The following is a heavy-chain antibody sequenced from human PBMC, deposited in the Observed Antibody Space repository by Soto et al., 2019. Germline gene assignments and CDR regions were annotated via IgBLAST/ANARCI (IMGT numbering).Heavy chain of an antibody. CDR1: GFTFSDAY. J-gene: IGHJ4*02. CDR2: ISTSGSTI. D-gene: IGHD2-2*01. CDR3: ARDEGGPDDVFVPAAPDF. V-gene: IGHV3-11*01. Sequence: QVQMVESGGGLVKPGGSLRLSCAASGFTFSDAYMNWIRQAPGKGLEWVSYISTSGSTIYYADSVKGRFTISRDNAKNSLSLQMNSLTAEDTAVYYCARDEGGPDDVFVPAAPDFWGPGTLVTVSS.